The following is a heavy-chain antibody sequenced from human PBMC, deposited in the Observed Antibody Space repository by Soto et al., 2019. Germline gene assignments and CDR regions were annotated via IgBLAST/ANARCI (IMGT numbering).Heavy chain of an antibody. CDR2: IDWDDDK. V-gene: IGHV2-70*01. Sequence: ESGPTLVNPTQTLTLTCTFSGFSLSTSGMCVSWIRQPPGKALEWLALIDWDDDKYYSTSLKTRLTISKDTSKNQVVLTMTNMDPVDTATYYCARSLYYYDSSGYYKYRGGPVLFDYWGQGTLVTVSS. CDR3: ARSLYYYDSSGYYKYRGGPVLFDY. CDR1: GFSLSTSGMC. D-gene: IGHD3-22*01. J-gene: IGHJ4*02.